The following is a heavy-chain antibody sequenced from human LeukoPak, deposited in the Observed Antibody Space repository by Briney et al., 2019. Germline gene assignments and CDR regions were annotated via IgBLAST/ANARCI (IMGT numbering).Heavy chain of an antibody. D-gene: IGHD4-17*01. CDR1: GFTFDDYA. J-gene: IGHJ4*02. CDR2: ISWNSGSI. CDR3: AKGGATVTTQLDY. Sequence: GRSLRLSCAASGFTFDDYAMHWVRQAPGKGLEWVSGISWNSGSIGYADSVKGRFTISRDNAKNSLYLQMNSLRAEDTVLYYCAKGGATVTTQLDYWGQGTLVTVSS. V-gene: IGHV3-9*01.